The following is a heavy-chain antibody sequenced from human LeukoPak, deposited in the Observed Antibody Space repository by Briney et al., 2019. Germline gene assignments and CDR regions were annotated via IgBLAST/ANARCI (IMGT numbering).Heavy chain of an antibody. CDR2: ISGSGGST. Sequence: GGSLRLSCAASGFTFSSYAMSWVRQAPGKGLEWVSAISGSGGSTYYADSVKGRFTISRDNSKNTLYLQMNSLRAEDTAVYYCAKDPDPLSYFDWLSYYFDYWGQGTLVTVSS. D-gene: IGHD3-9*01. V-gene: IGHV3-23*01. J-gene: IGHJ4*02. CDR1: GFTFSSYA. CDR3: AKDPDPLSYFDWLSYYFDY.